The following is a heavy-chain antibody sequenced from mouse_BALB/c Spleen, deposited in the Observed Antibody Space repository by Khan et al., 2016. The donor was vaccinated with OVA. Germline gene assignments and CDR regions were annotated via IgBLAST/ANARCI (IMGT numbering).Heavy chain of an antibody. J-gene: IGHJ4*01. V-gene: IGHV6-6*02. CDR2: IRLKSDDYVT. Sequence: EVKLEESGGGLVQPGGSMKLSCVASGFTFTNYWMNWVRQSPEKGLEWVAEIRLKSDDYVTHYAESVKGRVTISRDENKSSVYQEMNNLRAGDTGIYYYGMQLWGQGTTVTVSS. CDR3: GMQL. CDR1: GFTFTNYW. D-gene: IGHD6-1*01.